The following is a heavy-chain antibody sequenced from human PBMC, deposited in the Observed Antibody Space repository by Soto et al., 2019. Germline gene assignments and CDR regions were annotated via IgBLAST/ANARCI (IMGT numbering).Heavy chain of an antibody. CDR3: AKGSLRLEIVAVPAAIGYGMDV. CDR2: ISGSGGST. D-gene: IGHD2-2*02. Sequence: GGSLRLSCAASGFTFSSYAMSWVRQAPGKGLEWVSAISGSGGSTYYADSVKGRFTISRDNSKNTLYLQMNSLRAEDTAVYYCAKGSLRLEIVAVPAAIGYGMDVWGQGTTVTVSS. CDR1: GFTFSSYA. V-gene: IGHV3-23*01. J-gene: IGHJ6*02.